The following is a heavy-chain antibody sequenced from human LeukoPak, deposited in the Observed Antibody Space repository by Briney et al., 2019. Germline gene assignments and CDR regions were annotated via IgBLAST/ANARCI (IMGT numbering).Heavy chain of an antibody. D-gene: IGHD3-22*01. CDR3: ARDYYDSSGYYYFDY. Sequence: SQTLSLTCTVSGGSISSGGYYWSWIRQHPGKGLEWIGYIYYSGSTYYNPSLKSRVTISVDTSKNRFSLKLSSVTAADTAVYYCARDYYDSSGYYYFDYWGQGTLVTVSS. V-gene: IGHV4-31*03. CDR1: GGSISSGGYY. CDR2: IYYSGST. J-gene: IGHJ4*02.